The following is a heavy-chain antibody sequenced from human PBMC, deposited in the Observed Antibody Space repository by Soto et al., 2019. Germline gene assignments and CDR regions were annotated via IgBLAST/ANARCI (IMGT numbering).Heavy chain of an antibody. J-gene: IGHJ3*02. Sequence: EVQLVETGGGLIQPGGSLRPSCAASGFTVSSNYMSWVRQAPGKGLEWVSVIYSGGSTYYADSVKGRFTISRDNSKNTLYLQMNSLRAEDTAVYYCAREGGYYDSSGYYNHDAFDIWGQGTMVTVSS. CDR1: GFTVSSNY. V-gene: IGHV3-53*02. CDR3: AREGGYYDSSGYYNHDAFDI. CDR2: IYSGGST. D-gene: IGHD3-22*01.